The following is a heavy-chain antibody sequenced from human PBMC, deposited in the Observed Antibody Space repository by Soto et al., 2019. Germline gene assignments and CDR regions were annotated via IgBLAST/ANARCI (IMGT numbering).Heavy chain of an antibody. Sequence: QVQLQESGPGLVKPSETLSLTCSVSGGSVSSGSYYWSWIRQPPGKGLEWIVYMSNSGTTNYNPSLKGRVTISLDTSKNQFSLKLSSVTAADTAVYFCARAINFDFWSDSQSGYYFDYWGQGTLVTVSS. D-gene: IGHD3-3*01. V-gene: IGHV4-61*01. CDR3: ARAINFDFWSDSQSGYYFDY. CDR1: GGSVSSGSYY. CDR2: MSNSGTT. J-gene: IGHJ4*02.